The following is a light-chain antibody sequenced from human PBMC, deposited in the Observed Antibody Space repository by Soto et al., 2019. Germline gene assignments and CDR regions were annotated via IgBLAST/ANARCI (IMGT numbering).Light chain of an antibody. CDR2: LGS. V-gene: IGKV2-28*01. J-gene: IGKJ4*01. CDR3: MQALQTPLT. Sequence: VMTQSPLSLPVTPGEPASISCRSSQSLLHSNGYNYLDWYLQKPGQSPQLLIYLGSNRASGVPDRFSGSGSGTDFTLKISRVEAEDVGVYYCMQALQTPLTFGVGTKVEIK. CDR1: QSLLHSNGYNY.